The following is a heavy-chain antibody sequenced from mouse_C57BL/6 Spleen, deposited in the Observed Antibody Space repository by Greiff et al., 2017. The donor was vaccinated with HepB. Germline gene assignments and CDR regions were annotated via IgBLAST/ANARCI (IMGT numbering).Heavy chain of an antibody. D-gene: IGHD3-3*01. V-gene: IGHV5-16*01. Sequence: EVKLVESEGGLVQPGRSMKLSCTASGFTFSDYYMAWVRQVPEKGLEWVANINYDGSSTYYLDSLKSRFIISRDNAKNILYLQMSSLKSEDTATYYCARDGTWYFDVWGTGTTVTVSS. CDR1: GFTFSDYY. CDR2: INYDGSST. J-gene: IGHJ1*03. CDR3: ARDGTWYFDV.